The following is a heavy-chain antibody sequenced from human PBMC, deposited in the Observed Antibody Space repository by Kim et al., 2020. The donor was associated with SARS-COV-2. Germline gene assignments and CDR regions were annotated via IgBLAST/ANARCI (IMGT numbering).Heavy chain of an antibody. V-gene: IGHV3-9*01. D-gene: IGHD3-10*01. Sequence: GGSLRLSCAASGFTFGDYAMHWVRQAPGKGLEWVSGISWNSGSIGYADSVKGRFTISRDNAKNSLYLQMNSLRAEDTALYYCAKDIRGRVRGVYGGDYYYYGMDVWGQGTTVTVSS. CDR2: ISWNSGSI. CDR1: GFTFGDYA. J-gene: IGHJ6*02. CDR3: AKDIRGRVRGVYGGDYYYYGMDV.